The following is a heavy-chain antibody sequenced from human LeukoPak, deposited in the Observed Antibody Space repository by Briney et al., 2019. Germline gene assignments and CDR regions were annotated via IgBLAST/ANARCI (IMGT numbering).Heavy chain of an antibody. D-gene: IGHD2-2*03. J-gene: IGHJ4*02. CDR3: AREFGYCSTTSCPLGF. V-gene: IGHV3-53*01. CDR2: IYNVENGGKT. CDR1: GFTVSTNY. Sequence: PGGSLRLSRAASGFTVSTNYMGWVRQAPGKGLEWVSVIYNVENGGKTFYADSVKGRFTISRDNSKNTLYLRMNSLRAEDTAVYYCAREFGYCSTTSCPLGFWGQGTPVTVSS.